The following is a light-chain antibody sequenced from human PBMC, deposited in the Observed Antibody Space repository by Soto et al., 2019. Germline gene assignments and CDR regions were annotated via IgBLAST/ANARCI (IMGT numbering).Light chain of an antibody. Sequence: DVQVTQSPPSLSASIGDTVILTCRSAQNISNYLNWYNQKAGKVPNLLIYGASKLNGGVSSRFSGSGFGTEFTLTITNVQPEDFATYFCQQGFTTPWTFGQGTTVEIK. J-gene: IGKJ1*01. V-gene: IGKV1-39*01. CDR3: QQGFTTPWT. CDR2: GAS. CDR1: QNISNY.